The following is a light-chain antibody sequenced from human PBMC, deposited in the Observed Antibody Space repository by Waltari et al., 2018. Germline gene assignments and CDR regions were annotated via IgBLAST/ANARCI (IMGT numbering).Light chain of an antibody. CDR2: GAS. V-gene: IGKV3-15*01. Sequence: EIVLTQSPATLSLSPGERATLSCRASRSVSSSLAWYQQKRGQAPRLLIYGASSRATDIPDRFSGSGSGTDFTLTISSLEPEDFAVYYCQQYTNWPRTFGQGTKVEIK. CDR1: RSVSSS. CDR3: QQYTNWPRT. J-gene: IGKJ1*01.